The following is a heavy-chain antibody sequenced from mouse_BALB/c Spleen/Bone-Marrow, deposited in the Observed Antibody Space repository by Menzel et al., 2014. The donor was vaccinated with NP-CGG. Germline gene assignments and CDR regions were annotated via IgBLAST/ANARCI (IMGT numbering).Heavy chain of an antibody. CDR2: INPSNGRT. V-gene: IGHV1S81*02. CDR3: ARALGDGYYYAMDY. CDR1: GYTFTSYW. Sequence: QVHVKQSGAELVKPGASVKLSCKASGYTFTSYWMHWVKQRPGQGLEWIGEINPSNGRTNYNEKFKSKATLTVDKSSSTAYMQLSSLTSEDSAVYYCARALGDGYYYAMDYWGQGTSVTVSS. J-gene: IGHJ4*01. D-gene: IGHD2-3*01.